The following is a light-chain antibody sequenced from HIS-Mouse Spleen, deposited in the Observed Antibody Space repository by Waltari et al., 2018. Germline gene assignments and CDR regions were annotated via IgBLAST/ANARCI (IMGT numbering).Light chain of an antibody. Sequence: QSALTQPASVSGSPGQSITIPCTGTSSDVGRYNLASRYQQHPGKAPKLMIYEGSKRPSGVSNRFSGSKSGNTASLTISGLQAEDEADYYCCSYAGSSTWVFGGGTKLTVL. CDR2: EGS. CDR1: SSDVGRYNL. V-gene: IGLV2-23*01. J-gene: IGLJ3*02. CDR3: CSYAGSSTWV.